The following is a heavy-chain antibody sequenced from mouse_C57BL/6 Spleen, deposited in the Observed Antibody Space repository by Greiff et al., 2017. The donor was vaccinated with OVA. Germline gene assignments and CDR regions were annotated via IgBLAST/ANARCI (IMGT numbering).Heavy chain of an antibody. CDR2: IDPETGGT. V-gene: IGHV1-15*01. CDR3: TLYYGNPYFDS. CDR1: GYTFTDYE. J-gene: IGHJ2*01. Sequence: VQLQQSGAELVRPGASVTLSCKASGYTFTDYEMHWVKQTPVHGLEWIGAIDPETGGTASHQKFKGKAILTADKSSSTAYMELRSLTSEDSAVYYCTLYYGNPYFDSWRQGPTLTVSS. D-gene: IGHD2-1*01.